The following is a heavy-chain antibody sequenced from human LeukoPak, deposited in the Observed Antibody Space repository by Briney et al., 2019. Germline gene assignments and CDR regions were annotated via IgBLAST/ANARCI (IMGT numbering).Heavy chain of an antibody. D-gene: IGHD6-19*01. CDR3: ARGVYSSGWYGVLYFDY. CDR1: GGSISSYY. Sequence: SETLSLTCTVSGGSISSYYWNWIRQPPEKGLEWIGYIYHSGSTNHNPSLKSRVTISVDMSKNQFSLKLSSVTAADTAVYYCARGVYSSGWYGVLYFDYWGQGTLVTVSS. V-gene: IGHV4-59*01. CDR2: IYHSGST. J-gene: IGHJ4*02.